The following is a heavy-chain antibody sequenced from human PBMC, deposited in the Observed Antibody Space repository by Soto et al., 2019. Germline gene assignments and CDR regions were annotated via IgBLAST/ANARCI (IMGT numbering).Heavy chain of an antibody. CDR1: GFTLSGYA. Sequence: PGGSLRLSCAASGFTLSGYAMDWVRQAPGKVLEYVSGISSNGVGTYYANSVQGRFTISRDNSKNTVYLQMGSLRPEDMAVYYCARRARPDFYYMDVWGKGTTVTVSS. J-gene: IGHJ6*03. CDR2: ISSNGVGT. D-gene: IGHD6-6*01. CDR3: ARRARPDFYYMDV. V-gene: IGHV3-64*01.